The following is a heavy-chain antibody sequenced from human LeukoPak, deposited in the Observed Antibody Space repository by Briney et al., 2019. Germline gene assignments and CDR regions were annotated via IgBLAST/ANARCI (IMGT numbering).Heavy chain of an antibody. V-gene: IGHV3-53*01. D-gene: IGHD5-18*01. CDR2: IYTCGST. J-gene: IGHJ4*02. CDR1: GFTLSSNY. Sequence: GGSLRLSCAVSGFTLSSNYMSWVRQAPGKGLESVSIIYTCGSTYYADSVKGRFIISRDSSKNTIYLQMNSLRAEDTAVYHCTREPPGFSYGWNYWGRGTPVTVSS. CDR3: TREPPGFSYGWNY.